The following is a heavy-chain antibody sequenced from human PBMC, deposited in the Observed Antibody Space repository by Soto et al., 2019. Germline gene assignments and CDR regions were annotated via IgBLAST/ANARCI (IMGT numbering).Heavy chain of an antibody. D-gene: IGHD2-2*01. Sequence: QVQLVQSGAEVKKPGASVKVSCKASGYTFTNYAMHWVRQAPGQRPEWMGWINAGNGNTKFSQRFQGRVTITRDTYAKIAYMELSSLTSEDTAVYYCERAGFCSTTSCSDAFDIWGQGTMVTVSS. V-gene: IGHV1-3*01. CDR3: ERAGFCSTTSCSDAFDI. CDR2: INAGNGNT. J-gene: IGHJ3*02. CDR1: GYTFTNYA.